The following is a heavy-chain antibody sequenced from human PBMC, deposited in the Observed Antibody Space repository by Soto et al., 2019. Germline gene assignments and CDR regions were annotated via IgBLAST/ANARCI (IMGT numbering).Heavy chain of an antibody. CDR1: GGSISSSSYY. D-gene: IGHD2-2*01. J-gene: IGHJ4*02. CDR2: IYYSGST. Sequence: QLQLQESGPGLVKPSETLSLTCTVSGGSISSSSYYWGWIRQPPGKGLEWIGSIYYSGSTYYNPSLQSRGTISVDTSKNQFSLKLSSVTAADTAVYYCARDIVVVPAAPPEGFDYWGQGTLVTVSS. V-gene: IGHV4-39*02. CDR3: ARDIVVVPAAPPEGFDY.